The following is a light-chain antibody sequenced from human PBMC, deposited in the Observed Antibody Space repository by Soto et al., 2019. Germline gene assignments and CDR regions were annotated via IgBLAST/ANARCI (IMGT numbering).Light chain of an antibody. CDR2: NNN. CDR1: SSNIGDNY. J-gene: IGLJ7*01. V-gene: IGLV1-47*02. CDR3: AAWDDSLSGVV. Sequence: QSVLTQPPSASGTPGQRVTISCSGSSSNIGDNYVYWYHQLPGTAPKLLIYNNNQRPSGVPDRFSCSKSGTSASLAISGLRSEDEADYYCAAWDDSLSGVVFGGGTQLTVL.